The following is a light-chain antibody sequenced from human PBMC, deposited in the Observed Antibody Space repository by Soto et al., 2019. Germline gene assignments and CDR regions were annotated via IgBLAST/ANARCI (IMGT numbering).Light chain of an antibody. J-gene: IGKJ1*01. CDR1: QSIRSW. CDR2: KES. CDR3: QKYNTYPWT. V-gene: IGKV1-5*03. Sequence: DLKMTQSPSTLSSSLGDSVTITCRASQSIRSWLAWYQQKTGKAPKLLIYKESILEGGVPYRLSGSGSGTELKLTISKLQPDDFASYCCQKYNTYPWTCGQGTKVDIK.